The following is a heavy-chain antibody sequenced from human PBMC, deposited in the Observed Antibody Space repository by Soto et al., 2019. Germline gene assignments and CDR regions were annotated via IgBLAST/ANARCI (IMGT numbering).Heavy chain of an antibody. CDR3: ARALREGITGTKGLNY. V-gene: IGHV4-34*01. CDR2: INYSGST. CDR1: GGSFSSYY. J-gene: IGHJ4*02. D-gene: IGHD1-7*01. Sequence: SETLSLTCAVYGGSFSSYYWSWIRQPPGKGLEWIGEINYSGSTNYNPSLKSRVTISVDKSKLQFSLNLTSVTAADTAVYYCARALREGITGTKGLNYWGQGTQVTVS.